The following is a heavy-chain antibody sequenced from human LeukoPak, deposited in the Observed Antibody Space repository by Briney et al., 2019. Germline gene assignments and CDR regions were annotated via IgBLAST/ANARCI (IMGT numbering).Heavy chain of an antibody. J-gene: IGHJ6*03. D-gene: IGHD3-10*01. CDR2: INPNSGGT. V-gene: IGHV1-2*02. CDR3: ARDRGRISDYSASGRSLHYCVAV. CDR1: GYTFTDYY. Sequence: ASVKVSCKASGYTFTDYYMYWVRQAPGQGLEWMGWINPNSGGTSYAQRFQGRVTMTRDTSISTAYMNLSRLTSDDTAVYYCARDRGRISDYSASGRSLHYCVAVWGKGTTVTVSS.